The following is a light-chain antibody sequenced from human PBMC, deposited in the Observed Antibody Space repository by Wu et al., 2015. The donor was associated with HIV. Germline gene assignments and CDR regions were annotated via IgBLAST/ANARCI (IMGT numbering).Light chain of an antibody. Sequence: DIQMTQSPSSLSASVGDRVIISCQASQDISDHLNWYQQKTRESPKPSDLRCIQCGKQGSHQGSVEVDLGQILTFTISSLQPEDFATYYCQQYEDXPVTFGGGTK. CDR3: QQYEDXPVT. V-gene: IGKV1-33*01. CDR1: QDISDH. J-gene: IGKJ4*01. CDR2: CI.